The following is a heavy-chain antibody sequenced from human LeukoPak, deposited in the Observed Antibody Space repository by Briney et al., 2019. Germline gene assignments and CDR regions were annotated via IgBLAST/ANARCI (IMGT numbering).Heavy chain of an antibody. D-gene: IGHD4-17*01. V-gene: IGHV4-31*03. CDR1: GGSISSGGYY. CDR2: IYYSGST. Sequence: SQTLSLTCTVSGGSISSGGYYWSWIRQHPGKGLEWIGYIYYSGSTYYNPSLKSRVTISVDTSKNQFSLKLSSVTAADTAVYCCARDYHGAGSSNWFDPWGQGTLVTVSS. J-gene: IGHJ5*02. CDR3: ARDYHGAGSSNWFDP.